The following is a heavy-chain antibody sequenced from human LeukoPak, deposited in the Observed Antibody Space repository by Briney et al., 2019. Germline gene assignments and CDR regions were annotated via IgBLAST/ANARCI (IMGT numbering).Heavy chain of an antibody. CDR3: AQHNGYSDY. CDR2: IYWDDDR. Sequence: SGPTLVKPTQTLTLTCTFSGFSLSTRGVGVGWIRQPPGKALEWLAVIYWDDDRRYSPSLKSRLTITKDTSKNQVVLTVTNMDPVDTATYYCAQHNGYSDYWGQGTLVTVSS. D-gene: IGHD2-8*01. V-gene: IGHV2-5*02. CDR1: GFSLSTRGVG. J-gene: IGHJ4*02.